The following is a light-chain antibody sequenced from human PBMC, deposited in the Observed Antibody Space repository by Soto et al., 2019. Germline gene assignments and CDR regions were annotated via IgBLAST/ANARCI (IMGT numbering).Light chain of an antibody. CDR3: QQYGSSPLT. CDR1: QSVSSEK. J-gene: IGKJ4*01. Sequence: IALSQSPVTLSLSPGERSSLFCRASQSVSSEKLAWYQQKPGKAPRLLIFGASVRATGIPERFSGSGSGTDFTLTISRLEPEDFAVYYCQQYGSSPLTFGGGTKVDIK. V-gene: IGKV3-20*01. CDR2: GAS.